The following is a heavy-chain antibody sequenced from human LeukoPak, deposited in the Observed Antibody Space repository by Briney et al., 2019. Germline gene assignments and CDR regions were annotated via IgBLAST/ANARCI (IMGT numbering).Heavy chain of an antibody. V-gene: IGHV3-23*01. Sequence: GGSVRLSCAASGFTFSNYATSWVRQAPGKGLEWVSAISGSGGSTYYADSVKGRFTISRDNSKNTLYLQMNSLRAEDTAVYYCASHHGYSSTWLDYWGQATHVADSS. J-gene: IGHJ4*02. CDR1: GFTFSNYA. D-gene: IGHD6-13*01. CDR2: ISGSGGST. CDR3: ASHHGYSSTWLDY.